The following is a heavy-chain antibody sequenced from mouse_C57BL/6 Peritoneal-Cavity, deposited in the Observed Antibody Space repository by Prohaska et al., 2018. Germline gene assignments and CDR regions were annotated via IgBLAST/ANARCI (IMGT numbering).Heavy chain of an antibody. CDR1: GFTFSGFW. CDR3: MRYGNYWYFDV. J-gene: IGHJ1*03. CDR2: INSDGSAI. D-gene: IGHD2-1*01. V-gene: IGHV11-2*01. Sequence: EVQLLETGGGLVQPWGSRGLSCEGSGFTFSGFWMSWVRQTPGKTLEWIGDINSDGSAINYAPSIKDRFTIFRDNDKSTLYLQMSNVRSEDTATYFCMRYGNYWYFDVWGTGTTVT.